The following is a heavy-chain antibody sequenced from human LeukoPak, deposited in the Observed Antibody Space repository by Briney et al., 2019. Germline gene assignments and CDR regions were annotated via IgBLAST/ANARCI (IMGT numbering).Heavy chain of an antibody. CDR3: ARHLRGITIFGVVPFFDY. V-gene: IGHV4-39*01. CDR2: IYYSGST. D-gene: IGHD3-3*01. CDR1: GGSISSSSYY. Sequence: SETLSLTCTVSGGSISSSSYYWGWIRQPPGKGLEWIGSIYYSGSTYYNPSLKSRVTISVDTSKNQFSLKLSSVTAADTAVYYCARHLRGITIFGVVPFFDYWGQGTLVTVSS. J-gene: IGHJ4*02.